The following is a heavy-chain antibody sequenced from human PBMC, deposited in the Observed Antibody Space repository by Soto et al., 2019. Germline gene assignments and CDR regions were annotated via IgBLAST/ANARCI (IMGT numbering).Heavy chain of an antibody. CDR3: ARGGYYDSSGSRNYHYYGMDV. CDR1: GYTFSIYG. J-gene: IGHJ6*02. D-gene: IGHD3-22*01. CDR2: ISPYNDDT. Sequence: SVKVSCKASGYTFSIYGINWVRQAPGQGLEWLGWISPYNDDTKYAQMLQGRVTMTTDTSSRTAYMALRSPRSDDTAVYFCARGGYYDSSGSRNYHYYGMDVWGQGTTVSVSS. V-gene: IGHV1-18*01.